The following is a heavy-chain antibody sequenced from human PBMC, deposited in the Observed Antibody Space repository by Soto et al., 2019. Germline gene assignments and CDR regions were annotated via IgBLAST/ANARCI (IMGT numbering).Heavy chain of an antibody. Sequence: EVHLVESGGGLVQPGGSLGLSCATSGFTFSSYWMTWVRQAPGKGPEWVAKMNQDGSERYYVDSVKGRFTVLRDNAKKSLYLQMNSLRVEDAAVYFCATGEGQSESQYRPFDYWGQGTVVTVSS. J-gene: IGHJ4*02. CDR1: GFTFSSYW. CDR2: MNQDGSER. D-gene: IGHD2-21*01. V-gene: IGHV3-7*01. CDR3: ATGEGQSESQYRPFDY.